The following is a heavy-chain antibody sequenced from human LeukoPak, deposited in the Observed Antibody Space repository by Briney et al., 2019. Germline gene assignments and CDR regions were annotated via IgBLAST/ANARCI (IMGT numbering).Heavy chain of an antibody. D-gene: IGHD6-19*01. V-gene: IGHV3-15*01. CDR3: TTDSPYSSGRYDKPVDH. CDR1: GFTFSNAW. Sequence: AGGYLRLSCAASGFTFSNAWRSWVRQAPGKGLEWVGRIKSKTDGGTTDYAAPVKGRFTISRDDSKNTLYLQMNSLKTEDKAVYYCTTDSPYSSGRYDKPVDHWGQGTLVTVSS. CDR2: IKSKTDGGTT. J-gene: IGHJ4*02.